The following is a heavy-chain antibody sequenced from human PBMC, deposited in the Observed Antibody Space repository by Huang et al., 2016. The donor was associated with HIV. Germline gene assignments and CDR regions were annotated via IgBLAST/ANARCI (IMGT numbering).Heavy chain of an antibody. D-gene: IGHD2-21*01. J-gene: IGHJ6*02. CDR1: GDPFSTYA. V-gene: IGHV1-69*01. CDR2: IIPIFGTT. Sequence: KKPGSSVKVSCKASGDPFSTYAITWVRQAPGQGLEWMGGIIPIFGTTNYAQKFQDRVTITADSSTSTAYMDLSSLRAEDTAVYYCARVHIRAGTYYYYGMDVWGQGTTVTVSS. CDR3: ARVHIRAGTYYYYGMDV.